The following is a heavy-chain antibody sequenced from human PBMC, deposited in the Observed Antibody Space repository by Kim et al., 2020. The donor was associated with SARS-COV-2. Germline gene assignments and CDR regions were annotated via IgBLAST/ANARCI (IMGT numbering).Heavy chain of an antibody. CDR3: ARTLLGSGSYYFRQYYYYGMDV. J-gene: IGHJ6*02. V-gene: IGHV4-31*03. Sequence: SETLSLTCTVSGGSISSGGYYWSWIRQHPGKGLEWIGYIYYSGSTYYNPSLKSRVTISVDTSKNQFSLKLSSVTAADTAVYYCARTLLGSGSYYFRQYYYYGMDVWGQGTTVTVSS. CDR1: GGSISSGGYY. D-gene: IGHD3-10*01. CDR2: IYYSGST.